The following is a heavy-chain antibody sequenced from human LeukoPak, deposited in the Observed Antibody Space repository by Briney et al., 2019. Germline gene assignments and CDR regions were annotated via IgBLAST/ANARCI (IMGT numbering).Heavy chain of an antibody. CDR1: GGSFSGYY. Sequence: SETLSLTCAVYGGSFSGYYWSWSRQPPGKGLEWIGEINHSGSTNYNPSLKSRVTISVDTSKNQFSLKLSSVTAADTAVYYCARGHRESSYAHAWFDYWGQGTLVTVSS. CDR3: ARGHRESSYAHAWFDY. CDR2: INHSGST. J-gene: IGHJ4*02. V-gene: IGHV4-34*01. D-gene: IGHD5-18*01.